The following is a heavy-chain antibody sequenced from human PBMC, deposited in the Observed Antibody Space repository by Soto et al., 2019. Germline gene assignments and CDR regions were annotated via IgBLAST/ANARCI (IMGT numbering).Heavy chain of an antibody. CDR2: FDPEDGET. J-gene: IGHJ4*02. Sequence: ASVKVSCKVSGYTLTELSMHWVRQAPGKGLEWMGGFDPEDGETIYAQKFQGRVTMTEDTSTDTAYMELSSLRSEDTAVYYCAKRYCSSTSCLQDYTINSFPFDYWGQGNLVTVS. D-gene: IGHD2-2*01. CDR1: GYTLTELS. V-gene: IGHV1-24*01. CDR3: AKRYCSSTSCLQDYTINSFPFDY.